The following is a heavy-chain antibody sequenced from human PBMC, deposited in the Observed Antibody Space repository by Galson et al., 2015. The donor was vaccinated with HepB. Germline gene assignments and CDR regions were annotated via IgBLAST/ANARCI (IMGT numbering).Heavy chain of an antibody. CDR2: ISGSGGST. CDR1: GFTFSSYA. CDR3: AKDFAGVVILGYFDY. D-gene: IGHD3-3*01. V-gene: IGHV3-23*01. Sequence: SLRLSCAASGFTFSSYAMSWVRQAPGKGLEWVSAISGSGGSTYYADSVKGRFTISRDNSKNTLYLQMNSLRAEDTAVYYCAKDFAGVVILGYFDYWGQGTLVTVSS. J-gene: IGHJ4*02.